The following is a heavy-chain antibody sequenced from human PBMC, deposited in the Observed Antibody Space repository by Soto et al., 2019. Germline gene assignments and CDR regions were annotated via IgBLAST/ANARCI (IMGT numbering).Heavy chain of an antibody. Sequence: EVQLVGSVGGLVQPGGSLRLSCAASGFTFSSYGMNWVRQAPGKGLEWVSYISSSSSTIYYADSVKGRFTVSRDNDKKSLYLQMNSLRDEDTAVYYCARASTGDYYYYYGMDVWGQGTTVTVSS. V-gene: IGHV3-48*02. J-gene: IGHJ6*02. CDR3: ARASTGDYYYYYGMDV. CDR2: ISSSSSTI. CDR1: GFTFSSYG.